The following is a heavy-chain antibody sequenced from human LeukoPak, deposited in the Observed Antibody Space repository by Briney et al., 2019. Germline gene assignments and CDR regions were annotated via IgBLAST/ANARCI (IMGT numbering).Heavy chain of an antibody. CDR3: ARVELLWFGELLRNDAFDI. CDR2: IYYSGGT. V-gene: IGHV4-39*07. CDR1: GGSISSSSYY. D-gene: IGHD3-10*01. J-gene: IGHJ3*02. Sequence: SETLFLTCTVSGGSISSSSYYWGWIRHPPGKGLEGIGSIYYSGGTYYHPSLKSRVTISVDTSKNQFSLKLSSVTAADPAVYYCARVELLWFGELLRNDAFDIWGQGTTDTVSS.